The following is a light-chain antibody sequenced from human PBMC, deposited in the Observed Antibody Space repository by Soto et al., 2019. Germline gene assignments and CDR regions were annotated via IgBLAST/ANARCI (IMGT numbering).Light chain of an antibody. J-gene: IGKJ5*01. Sequence: IQLTQSPPSLSASVGDRVTITRRASQGVSSSLAWYHQQTGKAPKIVIYAATTLQSGVPSRFSGSVSGTDFNLTINRLQTEDCATYYGQQRYSTPPTFGQGTRREIK. CDR3: QQRYSTPPT. V-gene: IGKV1-9*01. CDR2: AAT. CDR1: QGVSSS.